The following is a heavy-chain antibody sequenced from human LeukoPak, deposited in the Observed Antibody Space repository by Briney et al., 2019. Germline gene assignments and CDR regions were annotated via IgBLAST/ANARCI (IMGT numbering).Heavy chain of an antibody. V-gene: IGHV3-21*01. CDR2: ISSSSSYI. CDR3: ARVFCSGGSCSVYYYYMDV. J-gene: IGHJ6*03. D-gene: IGHD2-15*01. CDR1: GFTFSSYS. Sequence: GGSLRLSCAASGFTFSSYSMNWVRQAPGKGLEWVSSISSSSSYIYYADSVKGRFTISRDNAKNSLYLQMNSLRAEDTAVYYCARVFCSGGSCSVYYYYMDVWGKGTTVTVSS.